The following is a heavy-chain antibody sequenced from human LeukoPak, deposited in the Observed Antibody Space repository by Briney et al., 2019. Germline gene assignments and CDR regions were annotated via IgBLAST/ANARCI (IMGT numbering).Heavy chain of an antibody. CDR3: ARCTTGRTFGSLREIKRSREIDY. D-gene: IGHD1-1*01. J-gene: IGHJ4*02. CDR2: ISSSSSNI. V-gene: IGHV3-11*04. CDR1: GFTFSDYY. Sequence: GGSLRLSCAASGFTFSDYYMSWIRQAPGKGLEWVSYISSSSSNIYYADSVKGRFTISRDNAKKSLYLQMNSLRVEDTAVYYCARCTTGRTFGSLREIKRSREIDYWGQGTLVTVSS.